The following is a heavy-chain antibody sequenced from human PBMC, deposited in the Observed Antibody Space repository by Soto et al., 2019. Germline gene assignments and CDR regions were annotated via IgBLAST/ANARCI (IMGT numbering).Heavy chain of an antibody. Sequence: ASVKVSCKASGYTFTNYGISWVRQAPGQGLEWMGWISAYNGNTNYAQRFQGRVTMTTETSTTTAYMELRSLRSDDTAVYYCARAKSCSAGSCYDLDYWGQGTLVTVSS. V-gene: IGHV1-18*01. CDR1: GYTFTNYG. CDR2: ISAYNGNT. J-gene: IGHJ4*02. D-gene: IGHD2-15*01. CDR3: ARAKSCSAGSCYDLDY.